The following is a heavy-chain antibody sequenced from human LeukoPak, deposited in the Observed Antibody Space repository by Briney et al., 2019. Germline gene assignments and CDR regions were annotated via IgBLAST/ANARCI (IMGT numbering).Heavy chain of an antibody. Sequence: GGSLRLSCAASGFTFSDYYMSWIRQAPGKGLEWVSYISSSGSTIYYADSVKGRFTISRDNAKNSLYLQMNSLRAEDTAVYYCARDLDPHYYDSSGLNGAPYFQHWGQGTLVTVSS. V-gene: IGHV3-11*01. CDR3: ARDLDPHYYDSSGLNGAPYFQH. CDR2: ISSSGSTI. J-gene: IGHJ1*01. D-gene: IGHD3-22*01. CDR1: GFTFSDYY.